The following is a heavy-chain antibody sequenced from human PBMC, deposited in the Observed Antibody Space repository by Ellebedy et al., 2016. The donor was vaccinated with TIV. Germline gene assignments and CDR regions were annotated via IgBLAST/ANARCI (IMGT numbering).Heavy chain of an antibody. Sequence: GSLRLSXGVYGGSFSGYYWSWIRQPPGKGLEWIGEINHSGTTNYNPSLKSRVTISVDTSKNQFSLKLSSVTAADTAVYYCARGDYGGYYFDYWGQGTLVTVS. J-gene: IGHJ4*02. V-gene: IGHV4-34*01. CDR3: ARGDYGGYYFDY. CDR2: INHSGTT. D-gene: IGHD4-17*01. CDR1: GGSFSGYY.